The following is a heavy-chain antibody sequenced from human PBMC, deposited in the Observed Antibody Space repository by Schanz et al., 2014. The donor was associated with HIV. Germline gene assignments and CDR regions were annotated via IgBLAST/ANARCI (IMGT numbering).Heavy chain of an antibody. CDR3: ARDSGPGIY. CDR2: ISGGSSTT. J-gene: IGHJ4*02. V-gene: IGHV3-48*01. CDR1: GFTFSTYS. D-gene: IGHD3-10*01. Sequence: EVQLVESGGGLVQPGGSLRLSCVASGFTFSTYSMNWVRQTPGKGLEWVSYISGGSSTTYYADSVKGRFTIARDNAKTSLYLQMSSLRADDTAVYYCARDSGPGIYWGQGTLVTVSS.